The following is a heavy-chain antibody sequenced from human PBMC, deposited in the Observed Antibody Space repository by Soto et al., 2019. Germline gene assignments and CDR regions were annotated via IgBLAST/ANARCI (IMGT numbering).Heavy chain of an antibody. V-gene: IGHV4-34*01. CDR2: INHSGST. CDR3: ASLGYSYGYDYYYGMDV. Sequence: SETLSLTCAVYGGSFSGYYWSWIRQPPGKGLEWIGEINHSGSTNYNPSLKSRVTISVDTSKNQFSLKLSSVTAADTAVYYCASLGYSYGYDYYYGMDVWGQGTTVTVSS. J-gene: IGHJ6*02. CDR1: GGSFSGYY. D-gene: IGHD5-18*01.